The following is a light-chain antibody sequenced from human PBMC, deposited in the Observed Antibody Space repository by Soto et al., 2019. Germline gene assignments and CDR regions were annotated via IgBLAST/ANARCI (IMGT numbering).Light chain of an antibody. J-gene: IGKJ1*01. CDR1: ENINFY. CDR3: QQSYSTPWT. V-gene: IGKV1-39*01. CDR2: AAS. Sequence: DIEMTQSPASLSASVGDRATITCRASENINFYIQWYQQKPGKAPKLLIYAASSLHSGVPSMFSGSGSGTDFTLTISSLQREDFATYYCQQSYSTPWTFGQGTKVDIK.